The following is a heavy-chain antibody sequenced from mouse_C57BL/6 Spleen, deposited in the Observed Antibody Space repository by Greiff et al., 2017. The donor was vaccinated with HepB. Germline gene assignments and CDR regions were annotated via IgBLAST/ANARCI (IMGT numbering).Heavy chain of an antibody. Sequence: QVQLQQPGAELVRPGSSVKLSCKASGYTFTSYWMHWVKQRPIQGLEWIGNIDPSDSETHYNQKFKDKATLTVDKSSSTAYMQLSSLTSEDSAVYYCVRGEGMAYYFDYWGQGTTLTVSS. D-gene: IGHD2-10*02. V-gene: IGHV1-52*01. CDR1: GYTFTSYW. J-gene: IGHJ2*01. CDR2: IDPSDSET. CDR3: VRGEGMAYYFDY.